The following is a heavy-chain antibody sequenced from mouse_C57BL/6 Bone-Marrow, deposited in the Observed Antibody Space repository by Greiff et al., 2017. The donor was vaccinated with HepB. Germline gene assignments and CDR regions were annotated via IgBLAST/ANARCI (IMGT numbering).Heavy chain of an antibody. CDR3: AREYYYGSTYYYALDY. V-gene: IGHV5-4*01. CDR2: ISDGGSYT. J-gene: IGHJ4*01. CDR1: GFTFSSYA. D-gene: IGHD1-1*01. Sequence: EVKLVESGGGLVKPGGSLKLSCAASGFTFSSYAMSWVRQTPEKRLEWVATISDGGSYTYYPDNVKGRFTISRDNAKNNLYLQMSHLKSEDTAMYYSAREYYYGSTYYYALDYWGQGTPDTASS.